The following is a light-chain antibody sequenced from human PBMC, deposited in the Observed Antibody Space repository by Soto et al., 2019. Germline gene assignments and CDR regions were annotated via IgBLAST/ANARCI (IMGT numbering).Light chain of an antibody. J-gene: IGLJ2*01. V-gene: IGLV2-14*01. CDR3: SSYSGSSTLV. Sequence: QSVLTQPASVSGSPGQSITISCTGTSSDVGGYNYVSWYQQHPGKAPQLMIYDVSTRPSGVSNRFFGSKSGNTASLTISGLQVEDEADYYCSSYSGSSTLVFGGGTKVTVL. CDR1: SSDVGGYNY. CDR2: DVS.